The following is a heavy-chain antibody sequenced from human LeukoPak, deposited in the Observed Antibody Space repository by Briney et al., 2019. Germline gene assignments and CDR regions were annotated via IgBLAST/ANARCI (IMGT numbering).Heavy chain of an antibody. CDR1: GXSISDYY. Sequence: SETLSLTCTVSGXSISDYYWSWIRQPPGKGLDYIGYIYDSGSAHYNPSFKSRVTISVDTSKKQFSLKLSSVTAADTAVYYCARRSRYGSGTLDYWGQGALVTVSS. V-gene: IGHV4-59*08. J-gene: IGHJ4*02. CDR2: IYDSGSA. D-gene: IGHD3-10*01. CDR3: ARRSRYGSGTLDY.